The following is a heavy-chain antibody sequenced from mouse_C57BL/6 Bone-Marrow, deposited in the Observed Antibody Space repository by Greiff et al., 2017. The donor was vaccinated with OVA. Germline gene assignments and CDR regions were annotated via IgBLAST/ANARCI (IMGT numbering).Heavy chain of an antibody. J-gene: IGHJ3*01. Sequence: EVQLQQSGAELVRPGASVKLSCTASGFNIQDDYMHWVKQRPEQGLEWIGWLDPENCDTESASKFQGKAPIPSDTSSNTAYLQLSSLTAEDTAVYYCTTLPLAWFAYWGQGTLVTVSA. CDR3: TTLPLAWFAY. CDR2: LDPENCDT. V-gene: IGHV14-4*01. CDR1: GFNIQDDY.